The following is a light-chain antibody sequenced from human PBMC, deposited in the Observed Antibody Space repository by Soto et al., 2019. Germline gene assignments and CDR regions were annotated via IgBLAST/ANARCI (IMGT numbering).Light chain of an antibody. CDR1: SSDVGIYNY. Sequence: QSVLTQPASVSGSPGQSIAISCTGSSSDVGIYNYFSWYQQHPGKFPKLIIYEVTNRPSGVSNRFSGSKSGNTASLTISGLQAEDEADYYCSSYTTSSTRVFGPGTKLTVL. CDR3: SSYTTSSTRV. CDR2: EVT. V-gene: IGLV2-14*01. J-gene: IGLJ1*01.